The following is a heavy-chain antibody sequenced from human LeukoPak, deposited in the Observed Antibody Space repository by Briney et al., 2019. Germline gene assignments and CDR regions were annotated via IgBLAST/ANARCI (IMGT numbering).Heavy chain of an antibody. J-gene: IGHJ4*02. CDR2: IDTDGSTT. Sequence: PGGSLRLSCAASGFTFSNSLMHWARQVPGKELVWVARIDTDGSTTHYADSVKGRFTISRDNAKNTLYLQMNSLRAEDTAVYYCARDRDGYNYWGQGTLVTVSS. D-gene: IGHD5-24*01. CDR1: GFTFSNSL. V-gene: IGHV3-74*01. CDR3: ARDRDGYNY.